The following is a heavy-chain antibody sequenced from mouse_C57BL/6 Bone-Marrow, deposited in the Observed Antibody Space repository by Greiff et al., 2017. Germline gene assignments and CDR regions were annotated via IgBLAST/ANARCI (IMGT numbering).Heavy chain of an antibody. CDR1: GFTFSSHG. J-gene: IGHJ3*01. CDR2: FSSGGSYT. CDR3: ARPGLAWFAY. Sequence: VQLVESVGDLVKPGGSLKLSCAASGFTFSSHGLSWVRQTPDKRLEWVATFSSGGSYTYYPDSVKGRLTISRDHAKNTLYLQMRSLKSEGTAMYYCARPGLAWFAYWSQGTLVTVSA. D-gene: IGHD3-2*02. V-gene: IGHV5-6*01.